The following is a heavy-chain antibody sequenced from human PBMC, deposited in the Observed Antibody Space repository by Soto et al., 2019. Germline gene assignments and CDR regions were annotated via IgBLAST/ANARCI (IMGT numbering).Heavy chain of an antibody. CDR2: INPSGGST. CDR1: GYTSTSYY. Sequence: GASVKVSCKASGYTSTSYYMHWVGQAPGQRLEWMGKINPSGGSTSYAQKFQGRVTMTRDTSTSTVYMELSSLRSEDTAVYYCARSRYSSSPRNYYYYGMDVWGQGTTVTVSS. J-gene: IGHJ6*02. D-gene: IGHD6-6*01. CDR3: ARSRYSSSPRNYYYYGMDV. V-gene: IGHV1-46*01.